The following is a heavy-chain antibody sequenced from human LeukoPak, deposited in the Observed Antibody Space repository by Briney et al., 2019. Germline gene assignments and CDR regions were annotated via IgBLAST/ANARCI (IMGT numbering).Heavy chain of an antibody. Sequence: SETLSLTCTVSGGSISSYYWSWIRQPPGKGLEWIGYIYYSGSTNYNPSLKSRVTISVDTSKNQFSLKLSSVTAADTAVYYCARESVVPVATGFDYWGQGTLVTVSS. J-gene: IGHJ4*02. V-gene: IGHV4-59*01. CDR2: IYYSGST. CDR3: ARESVVPVATGFDY. D-gene: IGHD2-2*01. CDR1: GGSISSYY.